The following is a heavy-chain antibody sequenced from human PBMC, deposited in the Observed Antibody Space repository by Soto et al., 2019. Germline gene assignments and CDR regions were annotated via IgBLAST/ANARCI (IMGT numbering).Heavy chain of an antibody. CDR3: ARDILSVGPRANDAFDV. J-gene: IGHJ3*01. V-gene: IGHV1-3*01. CDR2: INPDTGNT. Sequence: QVQLVQSGAELKKPGASVNISCTASGFTFTDKIINWVRQAPGQGLEWMGWINPDTGNTRYSETFQGRVTVSRHSSASIAYLELSGLKNEDTALYFCARDILSVGPRANDAFDVWGQGTMITVSS. CDR1: GFTFTDKI. D-gene: IGHD2-8*02.